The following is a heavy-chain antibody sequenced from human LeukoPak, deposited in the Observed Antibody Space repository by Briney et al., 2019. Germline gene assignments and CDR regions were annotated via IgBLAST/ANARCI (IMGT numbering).Heavy chain of an antibody. J-gene: IGHJ5*02. CDR2: IYYSGTT. CDR1: SGSISSYY. Sequence: SETLSLTCSVSSGSISSYYWSWIRQPPGKGLEWIGYIYYSGTTNYNPSLKSRVTISVDTSKNQFYLKLRSVTAADTAVYYCAGAGGLAAGNNWFAPWGQGTLVTVSS. D-gene: IGHD6-25*01. CDR3: AGAGGLAAGNNWFAP. V-gene: IGHV4-59*01.